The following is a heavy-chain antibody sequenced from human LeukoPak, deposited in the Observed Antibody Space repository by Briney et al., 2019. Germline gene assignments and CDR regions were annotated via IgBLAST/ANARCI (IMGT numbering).Heavy chain of an antibody. CDR2: INHSGST. CDR3: ARGLSWGLPKVYYFDY. V-gene: IGHV4-34*01. Sequence: PSETLSLTCAVYGGSFSGYYWSWLRQPPGKGLEWVGEINHSGSTNYNPSLKSGVTISVDTSKNQFSLKLSSVTAADTAVYYCARGLSWGLPKVYYFDYWGQGTLVTVSS. CDR1: GGSFSGYY. D-gene: IGHD3-16*01. J-gene: IGHJ4*02.